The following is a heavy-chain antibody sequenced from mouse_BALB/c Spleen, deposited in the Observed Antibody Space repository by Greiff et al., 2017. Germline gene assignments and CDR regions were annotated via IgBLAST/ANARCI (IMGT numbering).Heavy chain of an antibody. CDR1: GYTFTSYW. D-gene: IGHD2-12*01. V-gene: IGHV1-69*02. CDR3: TRGYCYDGGYAMDY. J-gene: IGHJ4*01. Sequence: QVQLQQPGAELVRPGASVKLSCKASGYTFTSYWINWVKQRPGQGLEWIGNIYPSDSYTNYNQKFKDKATLTVDKSSSTAYMQLSSPTSEDSAVYYCTRGYCYDGGYAMDYWGQGTSVTVSS. CDR2: IYPSDSYT.